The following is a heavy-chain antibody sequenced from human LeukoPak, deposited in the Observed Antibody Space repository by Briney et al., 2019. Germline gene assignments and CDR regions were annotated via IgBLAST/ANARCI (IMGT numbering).Heavy chain of an antibody. CDR1: GFTFSDYY. J-gene: IGHJ4*02. V-gene: IGHV3-23*01. CDR3: ATYRQVLLPFES. CDR2: IFPSGGET. D-gene: IGHD2-8*02. Sequence: GGSLRLSCAASGFTFSDYYMSWVRQPPGKGLEWVSSIFPSGGETHYADSVRGRFTISRDNSKSTLSLQMNSLRAEDTAIYYCATYRQVLLPFESWGQGTLVTVSS.